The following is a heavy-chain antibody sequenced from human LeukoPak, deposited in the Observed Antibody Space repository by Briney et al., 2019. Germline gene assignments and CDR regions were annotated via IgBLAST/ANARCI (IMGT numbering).Heavy chain of an antibody. Sequence: GGSLRLSCVASGFTVSSNYMSWVRQAPGKGLEWVSVIYSGGSTYYADSVKGRFTISRDNSKNTLYLQMNSLRAEDTAVYYCARIKYGSGTYYFDYWGQGTLVTVSS. CDR3: ARIKYGSGTYYFDY. CDR2: IYSGGST. CDR1: GFTVSSNY. D-gene: IGHD3-10*01. J-gene: IGHJ4*02. V-gene: IGHV3-66*01.